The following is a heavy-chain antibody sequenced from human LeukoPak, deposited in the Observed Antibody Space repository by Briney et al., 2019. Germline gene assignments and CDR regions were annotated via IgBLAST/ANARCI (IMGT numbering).Heavy chain of an antibody. D-gene: IGHD6-13*01. J-gene: IGHJ6*03. Sequence: SETLSLTCTVSGGSISSYYWSWIRQPAGKGLEWVGRIYTSGSTNYNPSLKSRVTMSVDTSKNQFSLKLSSVTAADTAVYYCARDGIAAAGTPEMYYYYYYMDVWGKGTTVTVSS. CDR3: ARDGIAAAGTPEMYYYYYYMDV. V-gene: IGHV4-4*07. CDR2: IYTSGST. CDR1: GGSISSYY.